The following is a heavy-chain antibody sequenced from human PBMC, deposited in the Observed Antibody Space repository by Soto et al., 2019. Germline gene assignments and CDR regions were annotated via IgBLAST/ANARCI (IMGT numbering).Heavy chain of an antibody. V-gene: IGHV3-53*01. CDR1: GFNVSYNY. J-gene: IGHJ4*02. D-gene: IGHD6-19*01. CDR2: FFTGGST. CDR3: VRERRGLGIGFDH. Sequence: GGSLRLSCAAAGFNVSYNYMGWVGQAPGKGLEWVSSFFTGGSTDYADSVKGRFTISRDDSKNTVYLQTNSLRAEDTAVYFCVRERRGLGIGFDHWGQGTLVTVSS.